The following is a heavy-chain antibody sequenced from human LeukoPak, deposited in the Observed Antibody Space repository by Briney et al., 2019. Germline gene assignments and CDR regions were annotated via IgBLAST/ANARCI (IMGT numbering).Heavy chain of an antibody. D-gene: IGHD4-11*01. V-gene: IGHV3-11*04. CDR3: ARDPVTVTTFFDY. Sequence: PGGSLRLSCADPGFTFSDYYMSWVRQAPGKGLEWVSYISSSGSTIYYADSVKGRFTISRDNAKNSLYLQMNSLRAEDTAVYYCARDPVTVTTFFDYWGQGTLVTVSS. CDR2: ISSSGSTI. CDR1: GFTFSDYY. J-gene: IGHJ4*02.